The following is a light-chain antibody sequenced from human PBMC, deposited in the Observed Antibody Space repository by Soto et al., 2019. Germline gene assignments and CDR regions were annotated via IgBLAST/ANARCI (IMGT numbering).Light chain of an antibody. CDR2: SNT. CDR3: AAWDDSLNGVV. CDR1: SSNIGSHT. Sequence: QAVVTQPPSASGTPGQTIAISCSGGSSNIGSHTVNRYQQLPGTAPRLLIYSNTQRPSGVPDRFSGSKSGTSASLAISGLQSEYEGDYYCAAWDDSLNGVVFGGGTQLTVL. J-gene: IGLJ2*01. V-gene: IGLV1-44*01.